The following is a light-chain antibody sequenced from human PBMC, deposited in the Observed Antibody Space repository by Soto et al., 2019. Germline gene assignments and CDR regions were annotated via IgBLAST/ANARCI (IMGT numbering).Light chain of an antibody. CDR2: AAS. J-gene: IGKJ1*01. CDR1: QGISNY. CDR3: QKYNCAPWT. V-gene: IGKV1-27*01. Sequence: DLQMTQSPSSLSASVGDRVTITCRARQGISNYLAWYQQKPGKVPKLLIYAASTLQSGVPYRFSGSGSGTDFTLTISILQTEDVAHDDCQKYNCAPWTFGHRTKVEIK.